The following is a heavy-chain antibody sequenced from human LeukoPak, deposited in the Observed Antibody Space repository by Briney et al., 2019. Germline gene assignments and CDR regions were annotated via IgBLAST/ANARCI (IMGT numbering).Heavy chain of an antibody. CDR1: GFTLSSYA. Sequence: PGGSLRLSCAASGFTLSSYAMSWVRQAPGKGLEWVSAISGSGGSTYYADSVKGRFTISRDNTKNTPYLQMNSLRAEDTAVYYCAKTGGAAIGYYIDYRGQGTLVTVSS. D-gene: IGHD2-2*02. CDR2: ISGSGGST. J-gene: IGHJ4*02. V-gene: IGHV3-23*01. CDR3: AKTGGAAIGYYIDY.